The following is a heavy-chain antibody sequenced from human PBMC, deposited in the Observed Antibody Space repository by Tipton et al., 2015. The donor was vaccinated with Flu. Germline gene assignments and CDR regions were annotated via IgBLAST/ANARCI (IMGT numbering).Heavy chain of an antibody. D-gene: IGHD2-2*01. CDR3: AKEEGYCSSTSCQITYYYYGMDV. V-gene: IGHV3-30*02. Sequence: SLRLSCAASGFTFSSYGMHWVRQAPGEGLEWVAFIRYDGSNKYYADSVKGRFTISRDNSKNTLYLQMNSLRAEDTAVYYCAKEEGYCSSTSCQITYYYYGMDVWGQGTTVTVSS. CDR1: GFTFSSYG. CDR2: IRYDGSNK. J-gene: IGHJ6*02.